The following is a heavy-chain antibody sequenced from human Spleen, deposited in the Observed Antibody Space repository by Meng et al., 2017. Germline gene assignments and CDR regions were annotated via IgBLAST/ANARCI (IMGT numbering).Heavy chain of an antibody. V-gene: IGHV3-21*06. CDR1: GFTFSSYS. CDR2: ISPRTDYI. CDR3: ARSPIDKYDLSALPLDY. J-gene: IGHJ4*02. Sequence: GESLKISCAASGFTFSSYSMNWVRQGPGEGLEWVSSISPRTDYIYYADSVKGRFTISRDNSKNTVFLQINSLRVEDTAVYYCARSPIDKYDLSALPLDYWGQGTLVTVSS. D-gene: IGHD3-16*01.